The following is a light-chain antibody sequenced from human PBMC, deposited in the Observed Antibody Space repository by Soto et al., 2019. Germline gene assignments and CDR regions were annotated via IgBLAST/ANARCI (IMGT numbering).Light chain of an antibody. V-gene: IGLV2-14*01. J-gene: IGLJ1*01. Sequence: QSALTQTAPVSGSPGQSVTISCTGTSSDVGDNNYVSWFQQHPGKAPKLMIFEVSNRPSGVSNRFSGSKSGNTASLTISGLQAEDEADYYCSSYTNSNTRVFGTGTKVTVL. CDR1: SSDVGDNNY. CDR2: EVS. CDR3: SSYTNSNTRV.